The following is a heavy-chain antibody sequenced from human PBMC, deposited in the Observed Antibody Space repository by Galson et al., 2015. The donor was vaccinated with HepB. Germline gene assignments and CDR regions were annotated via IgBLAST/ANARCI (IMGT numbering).Heavy chain of an antibody. D-gene: IGHD3-10*01. J-gene: IGHJ6*03. CDR2: ISAYNGNT. V-gene: IGHV1-18*01. Sequence: SVKVSCKASGYTFTSYGISWVRQAPGQGLEWMGWISAYNGNTNYAQKLQGRVTMTTDTSTSTAYMELRSLRSDDTAVYYCARDSGYGWFYYYYMDVWGKGTTVTVSS. CDR1: GYTFTSYG. CDR3: ARDSGYGWFYYYYMDV.